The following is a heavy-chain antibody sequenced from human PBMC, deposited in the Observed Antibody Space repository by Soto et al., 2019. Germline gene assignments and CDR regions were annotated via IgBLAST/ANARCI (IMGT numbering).Heavy chain of an antibody. CDR1: GGSIISTHW. Sequence: SETLSCTCAVSGGSIISTHWWTWVRQSPGKGLEWIGETYHNGTSNYNPSLRSRLTISVDTSKNHFSLSLTPVFVRDTATYFCARGPQYWGAGKLVTVSS. CDR2: TYHNGTS. CDR3: ARGPQY. J-gene: IGHJ4*02. V-gene: IGHV4-4*02.